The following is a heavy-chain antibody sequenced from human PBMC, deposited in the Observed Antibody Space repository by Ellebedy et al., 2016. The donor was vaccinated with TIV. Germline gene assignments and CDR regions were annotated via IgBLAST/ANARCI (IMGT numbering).Heavy chain of an antibody. CDR2: ISYDGSHK. J-gene: IGHJ6*02. CDR1: GLTFSSYA. Sequence: GESLKISCAASGLTFSSYAMHWVRQAPGKGLAWVTVISYDGSHKYYVDSVKGRFTISRDNSKNTLYLQMNSLRAEETAVSYCAKNDLRGMDVWGQGTTVTVSS. CDR3: AKNDLRGMDV. V-gene: IGHV3-30*18.